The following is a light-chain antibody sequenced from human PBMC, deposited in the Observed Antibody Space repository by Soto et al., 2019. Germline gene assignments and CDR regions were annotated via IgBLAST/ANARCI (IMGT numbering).Light chain of an antibody. CDR3: QQYNSYSLST. CDR1: QSINNW. Sequence: DIQMTQSPSTLSASVGDTVTITCRDSQSINNWLAWYQQRPGKAPKLLIYDASTLDSGVPSRFSGRESGTESTLTISSLQPDDFATYYCQQYNSYSLSTFGQGTKIEIK. V-gene: IGKV1-5*01. CDR2: DAS. J-gene: IGKJ2*01.